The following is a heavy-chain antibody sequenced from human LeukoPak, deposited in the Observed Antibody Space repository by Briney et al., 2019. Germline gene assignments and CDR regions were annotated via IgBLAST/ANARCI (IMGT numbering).Heavy chain of an antibody. J-gene: IGHJ4*02. V-gene: IGHV4-61*02. D-gene: IGHD2-15*01. CDR2: IYTSGST. CDR3: ARNSGGSCYVY. CDR1: GGSISSGSYY. Sequence: PSETLSLTCTVSGGSISSGSYYWSWIRQPAGKGLEWIGRIYTSGSTNYNPSLKSRVTISVDTSKNQFSLKLSSVTAADTAVYYCARNSGGSCYVYWGQGTLVTVSS.